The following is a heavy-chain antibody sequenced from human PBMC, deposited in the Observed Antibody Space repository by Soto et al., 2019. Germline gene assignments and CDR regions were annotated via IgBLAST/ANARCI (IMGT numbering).Heavy chain of an antibody. CDR3: TKVSGSYYSD. Sequence: EVQLVESGGGLVQPGRSLRLSCAASGFTFDDYAMYWVRQAPGKGLEWVSGISWHSGSIAYAGSVRGRFTISRDNAKNSLYLQMNSLRAEDTALYYCTKVSGSYYSDWGQGTLVTVSS. V-gene: IGHV3-9*01. J-gene: IGHJ4*02. CDR2: ISWHSGSI. CDR1: GFTFDDYA. D-gene: IGHD1-26*01.